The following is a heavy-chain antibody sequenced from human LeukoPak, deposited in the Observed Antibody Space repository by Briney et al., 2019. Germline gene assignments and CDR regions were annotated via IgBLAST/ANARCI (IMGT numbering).Heavy chain of an antibody. V-gene: IGHV1-69*04. CDR1: GGTFSSYA. CDR3: ARIVGATFPLDY. CDR2: IIPIFGIA. D-gene: IGHD1-26*01. J-gene: IGHJ4*02. Sequence: SVKVSCKASGGTFSSYAISWVRQAPGQGLKWMGRIIPIFGIANYAQKFQGRVTITADKSTSTAYMELSSLRSEDTAVYYCARIVGATFPLDYWGQGTLVTVSS.